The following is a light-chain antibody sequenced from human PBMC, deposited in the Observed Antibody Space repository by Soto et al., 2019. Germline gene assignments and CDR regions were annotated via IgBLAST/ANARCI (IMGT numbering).Light chain of an antibody. CDR3: SSYTSSTSLLI. V-gene: IGLV2-14*03. CDR1: YSDIGGYKH. Sequence: QSALTQPASVSASPGQSITISCIGTYSDIGGYKHVPWYQQHPGKAPKLIIYDASSRPSGISNRFSASKSASTASLTISGLQADDEADYYCSSYTSSTSLLIFGAGTKVTVL. CDR2: DAS. J-gene: IGLJ1*01.